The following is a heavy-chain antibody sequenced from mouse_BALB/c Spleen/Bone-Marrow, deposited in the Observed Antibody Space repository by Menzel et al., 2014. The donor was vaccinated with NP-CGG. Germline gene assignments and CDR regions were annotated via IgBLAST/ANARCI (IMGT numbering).Heavy chain of an antibody. CDR1: GFTFSSYA. CDR2: ISSGGST. V-gene: IGHV5-6-5*01. Sequence: EVKLVESGGGLVKPGGSLKLSCAASGFTFSSYAMSWVRQTPEKRLEWVASISSGGSTYYLDSVKGRFTISRDNARNILYLQMSSLRSEDTAMYYCARVEDGYYVRAMDYWGQGTSVTVSS. CDR3: ARVEDGYYVRAMDY. J-gene: IGHJ4*01. D-gene: IGHD2-3*01.